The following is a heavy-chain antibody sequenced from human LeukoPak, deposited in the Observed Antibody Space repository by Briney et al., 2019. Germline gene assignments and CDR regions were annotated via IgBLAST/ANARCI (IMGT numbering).Heavy chain of an antibody. V-gene: IGHV1-18*01. D-gene: IGHD6-19*01. CDR1: GGTFSSYA. J-gene: IGHJ4*02. CDR3: SRGAPTIAMTGTGLDY. Sequence: ASVKVSCKASGGTFSSYAISWVRQAPGQGLEWMGWISAYNGNTNYAQKLQGRVTMTTDTSTSTAYMELRSLRSDDTAVYYCSRGAPTIAMTGTGLDYWGQGTLVAVSS. CDR2: ISAYNGNT.